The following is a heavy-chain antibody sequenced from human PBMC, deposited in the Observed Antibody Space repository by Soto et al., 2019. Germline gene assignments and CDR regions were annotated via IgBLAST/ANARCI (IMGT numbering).Heavy chain of an antibody. V-gene: IGHV3-23*01. D-gene: IGHD3-16*01. CDR2: ISGSGGST. CDR3: AKCLDHNYFDY. Sequence: GGSLRLSCAASGLPFSGYAMSWVRQAPGKGLEWVSAISGSGGSTYYADSVKGRFTISRDNSKNTLYLQMNSLRAEDTAVYYCAKCLDHNYFDYWGQGTLVTVSS. CDR1: GLPFSGYA. J-gene: IGHJ4*02.